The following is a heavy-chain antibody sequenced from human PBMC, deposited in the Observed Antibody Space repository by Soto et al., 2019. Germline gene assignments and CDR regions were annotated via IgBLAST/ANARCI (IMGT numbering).Heavy chain of an antibody. V-gene: IGHV4-30-4*01. J-gene: IGHJ6*02. CDR3: ARYCSGGSCHYYYYGMDV. CDR2: IYYSGST. CDR1: GGSISSGDYY. Sequence: QVQLQESGPGLVKPSQTLSLTCTVSGGSISSGDYYWSWIRQPPGKGLEWIGYIYYSGSTYYNPSLKSRGTRSVDTSKNQFSLKLSSVTAADTAVYYCARYCSGGSCHYYYYGMDVWGQGTTVTVSS. D-gene: IGHD2-15*01.